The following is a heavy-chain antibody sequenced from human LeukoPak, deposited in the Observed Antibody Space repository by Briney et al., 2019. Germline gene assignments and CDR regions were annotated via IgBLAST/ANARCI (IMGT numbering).Heavy chain of an antibody. CDR1: GGSISSYY. Sequence: SETLSLTCTVSGGSISSYYWSWIRQPPGKGLEWIGYIYYGGSTNYNPSLKSRVTISVDTSKNQFSLKLSSVTAADTAVYYCAREGYDSSGYYYNYWGQGTLVTVSS. V-gene: IGHV4-59*01. CDR2: IYYGGST. D-gene: IGHD3-22*01. J-gene: IGHJ4*02. CDR3: AREGYDSSGYYYNY.